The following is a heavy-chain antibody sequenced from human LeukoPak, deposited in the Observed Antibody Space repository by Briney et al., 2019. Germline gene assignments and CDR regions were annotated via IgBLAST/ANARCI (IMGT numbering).Heavy chain of an antibody. CDR2: ISGSGGGT. V-gene: IGHV3-23*01. CDR1: GITLSNYG. Sequence: GGSLRLSCAVSGITLSNYGMSWVRQAPGKGLEWVAGISGSGGGTYYADSVKGRFTISRDNPKNTLYLQMNSLRAEDTAVYFCAKRGVVIRVILVGFDKEAYYFDSWGQGALVTVSS. J-gene: IGHJ4*02. CDR3: AKRGVVIRVILVGFDKEAYYFDS. D-gene: IGHD3-22*01.